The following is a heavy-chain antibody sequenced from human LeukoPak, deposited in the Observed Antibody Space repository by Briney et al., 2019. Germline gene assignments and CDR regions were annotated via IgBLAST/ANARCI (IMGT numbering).Heavy chain of an antibody. D-gene: IGHD3-22*01. CDR3: ARTLLSSGYYRAVPEAFDI. CDR1: GDSVSSNSAA. CDR2: TYYRSKWYN. V-gene: IGHV6-1*01. J-gene: IGHJ3*02. Sequence: SQTLSLTCAISGDSVSSNSAAWNWIRQSPSRGLEWLGRTYYRSKWYNDYAVSVKSRITINPDTSKNQFSLQLNSVTPEDTAVYYCARTLLSSGYYRAVPEAFDIWGQGTMVTVSS.